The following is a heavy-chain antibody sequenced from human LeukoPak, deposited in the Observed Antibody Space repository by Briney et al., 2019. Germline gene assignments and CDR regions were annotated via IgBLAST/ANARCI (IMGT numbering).Heavy chain of an antibody. CDR1: GFSISSGYY. CDR2: ICHTGST. CDR3: ARRPGYWCLDL. J-gene: IGHJ2*01. V-gene: IGHV4-38-2*01. Sequence: SETLSLTCAVSGFSISSGYYWGWIRQPPGKGLEWIGSICHTGSTYYNPSLKSRVTISVDTSKNQFSLKLSSVTAAGTAVYYCARRPGYWCLDLWGRGTLVTVSS.